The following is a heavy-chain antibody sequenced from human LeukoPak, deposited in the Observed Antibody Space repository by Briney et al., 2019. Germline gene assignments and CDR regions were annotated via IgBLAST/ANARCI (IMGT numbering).Heavy chain of an antibody. CDR2: IKPDGGEK. J-gene: IGHJ4*02. D-gene: IGHD5-12*01. CDR1: GFSFSSFW. V-gene: IGHV3-7*01. CDR3: AREGSGGYFYYFDY. Sequence: GGSLRLSCAASGFSFSSFWMAWVRQAPGKGLEWVANIKPDGGEKYYVDSVKGRFTISRDNARNSLYLQVNSLRAEDTAVYYCAREGSGGYFYYFDYWGQGTLVTVSS.